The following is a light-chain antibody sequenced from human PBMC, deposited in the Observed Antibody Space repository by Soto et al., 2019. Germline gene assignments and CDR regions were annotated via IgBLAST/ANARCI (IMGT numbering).Light chain of an antibody. Sequence: PGERVTLSCRHSQSVSSSYLTWYQPKPGQAPRLLIYDASNRATGIPARFSGSGSGTDFTLTISSLEPEDFAVYYCQQRSNWPPITFGQGTRLEIK. CDR2: DAS. CDR3: QQRSNWPPIT. J-gene: IGKJ5*01. V-gene: IGKV3-11*01. CDR1: QSVSSSY.